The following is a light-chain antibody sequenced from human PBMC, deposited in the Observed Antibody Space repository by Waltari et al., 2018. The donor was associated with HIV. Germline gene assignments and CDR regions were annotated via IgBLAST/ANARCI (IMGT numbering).Light chain of an antibody. V-gene: IGKV3-11*01. CDR2: DAS. Sequence: EIELTQSPATLSLSPGERATLSCRAGQSVSSYLAWYQQKPGQAPRLLIYDASNSATGIPARFSGSGSGTDFTLTISSLDPEDFAVYYCQQRSNWPPWTFGQGTKVEIK. J-gene: IGKJ1*01. CDR3: QQRSNWPPWT. CDR1: QSVSSY.